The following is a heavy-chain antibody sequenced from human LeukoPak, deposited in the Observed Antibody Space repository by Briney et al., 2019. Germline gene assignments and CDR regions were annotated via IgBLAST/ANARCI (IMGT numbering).Heavy chain of an antibody. Sequence: AETLSLTCAVSGGSFSGYYWTWIRQPPGKGLEWIGEINHSGRTNYNPSLKSRVIMSVDTSKNQFSLKLSSVTAADTAVYYCARPLGYCSDSRCPQSWFDPWGQGTLVTVSS. CDR2: INHSGRT. CDR3: ARPLGYCSDSRCPQSWFDP. V-gene: IGHV4-34*01. D-gene: IGHD2-15*01. J-gene: IGHJ5*02. CDR1: GGSFSGYY.